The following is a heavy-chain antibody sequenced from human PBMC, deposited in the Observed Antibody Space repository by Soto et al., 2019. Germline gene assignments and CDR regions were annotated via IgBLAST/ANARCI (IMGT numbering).Heavy chain of an antibody. CDR2: IYYSGST. V-gene: IGHV4-39*01. D-gene: IGHD2-21*01. Sequence: SETLSLTCTVSGGSISSSSYYWGWIRQPPGKGLEWIGSIYYSGSTYYNPSLKSRVTISVDTSKNQFSLKLSSVTAADTAVYYCARHLKHPYYYGMDVWGQGTTVTVSS. CDR3: ARHLKHPYYYGMDV. J-gene: IGHJ6*02. CDR1: GGSISSSSYY.